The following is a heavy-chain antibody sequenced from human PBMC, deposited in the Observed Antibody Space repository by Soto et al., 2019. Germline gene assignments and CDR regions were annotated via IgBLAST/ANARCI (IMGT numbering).Heavy chain of an antibody. CDR3: ARLRFRDFWSGYYNGYFDY. CDR2: IYYSGST. J-gene: IGHJ4*02. V-gene: IGHV4-39*01. Sequence: SETVSLTCTVSGGSISSSSYYWGWIRQPPGKGLEWIGSIYYSGSTYYNPSLKSRVTISVDTSKNQFSLKLSSVTAADTAVYYCARLRFRDFWSGYYNGYFDYWGQGTLVTVSS. D-gene: IGHD3-3*01. CDR1: GGSISSSSYY.